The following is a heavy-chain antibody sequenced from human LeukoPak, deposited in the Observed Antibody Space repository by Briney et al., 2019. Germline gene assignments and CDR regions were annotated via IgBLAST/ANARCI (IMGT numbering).Heavy chain of an antibody. CDR1: GFTFDDYA. D-gene: IGHD5-18*01. Sequence: GRSLRLSCAASGFTFDDYAMHWVRQAPGKGLEWVSGISWNSGSISYADSVKGRFTISRDNAKNSLYLQMNSLRAEDTALYYCASPYRGYSYGVAYWGQGTLVTVSS. CDR2: ISWNSGSI. CDR3: ASPYRGYSYGVAY. V-gene: IGHV3-9*01. J-gene: IGHJ4*02.